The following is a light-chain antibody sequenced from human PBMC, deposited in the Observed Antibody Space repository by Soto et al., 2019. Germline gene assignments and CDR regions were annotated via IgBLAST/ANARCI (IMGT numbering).Light chain of an antibody. CDR1: QTISSN. V-gene: IGKV3-15*01. J-gene: IGKJ1*01. CDR3: HQYDNLSLTWA. Sequence: EIVMTQSPATLSVSPGERVTLSCRASQTISSNLAWYQHNPGQAPRLLIYGASTRATAIPARFSGSGSGTEFTLTVSSLLAEDYAIKHCHQYDNLSLTWAFRQGATVEI. CDR2: GAS.